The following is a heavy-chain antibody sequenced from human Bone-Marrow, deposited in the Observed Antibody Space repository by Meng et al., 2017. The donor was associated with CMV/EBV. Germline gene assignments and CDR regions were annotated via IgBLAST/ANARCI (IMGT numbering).Heavy chain of an antibody. J-gene: IGHJ6*02. V-gene: IGHV1-69*04. CDR3: ARDLGDPTSNGSGSRKVGVYYYYGMDV. Sequence: SVKVSCKASGGTFSSYTISWVRQAPGQGLEWMGRIIPILGIANYAQKFQGRVTMTRDTSTSTVYMELSSLRSADTAVYYCARDLGDPTSNGSGSRKVGVYYYYGMDVWGQGTTVTVSS. CDR1: GGTFSSYT. D-gene: IGHD3-10*01. CDR2: IIPILGIA.